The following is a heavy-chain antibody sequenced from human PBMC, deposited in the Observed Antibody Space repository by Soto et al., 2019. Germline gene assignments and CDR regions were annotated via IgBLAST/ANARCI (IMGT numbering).Heavy chain of an antibody. Sequence: QVQLQESGPGLVKPSQTLSLTCTVSGGSISSGDYYWSWIRQPPGKGLEWIGYIYYSGSTYYNPSLKSRVTISVDTSKNQFSLKLSSVTAADTAVYYCARGSYSSSWYGAEYFQHWGQGTLVTVSS. V-gene: IGHV4-30-4*01. CDR3: ARGSYSSSWYGAEYFQH. J-gene: IGHJ1*01. CDR2: IYYSGST. D-gene: IGHD6-13*01. CDR1: GGSISSGDYY.